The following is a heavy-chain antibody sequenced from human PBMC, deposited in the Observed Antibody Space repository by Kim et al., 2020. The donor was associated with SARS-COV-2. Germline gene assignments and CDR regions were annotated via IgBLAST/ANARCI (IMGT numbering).Heavy chain of an antibody. D-gene: IGHD6-19*01. Sequence: GGSLRLSCAASGFTFSSYAMSWVRQAPGKGLEWVSAISGSGGSTYYADSVKGRFTISRDNSKNTLYLQMNSLRAEDTAVYYCAKDNRTSSGWYYYYYYGMDVWGQGTTVTVSS. CDR1: GFTFSSYA. J-gene: IGHJ6*02. CDR2: ISGSGGST. V-gene: IGHV3-23*01. CDR3: AKDNRTSSGWYYYYYYGMDV.